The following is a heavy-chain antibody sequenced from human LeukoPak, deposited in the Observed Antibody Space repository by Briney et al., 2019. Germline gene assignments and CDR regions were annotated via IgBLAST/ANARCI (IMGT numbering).Heavy chain of an antibody. Sequence: GGSLRLSCAASGFTFSSYWMSWVRQAPGKGLEWVANIKQDGSEKYYVDSVKGRFTISRDNAKNSLYLQMNSLRAEDTAVYYCARDRPWGSGSYFGYWGQGTLVTVSS. CDR3: ARDRPWGSGSYFGY. D-gene: IGHD3-10*01. V-gene: IGHV3-7*01. J-gene: IGHJ4*02. CDR1: GFTFSSYW. CDR2: IKQDGSEK.